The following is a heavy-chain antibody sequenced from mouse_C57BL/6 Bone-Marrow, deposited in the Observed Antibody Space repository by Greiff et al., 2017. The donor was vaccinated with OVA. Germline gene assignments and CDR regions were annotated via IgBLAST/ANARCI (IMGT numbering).Heavy chain of an antibody. Sequence: DVKLVESGGDLVKPGGSLKLSCAASGFTFSSYGMSWVRQTPDKRLEWVATISSGGSYTYYPDSVKGRFTISRDNAKNTLYLQMSSLKSEDTAMYYCARGGGSSLFAYWGQGTLVTVSA. CDR2: ISSGGSYT. V-gene: IGHV5-6*02. CDR3: ARGGGSSLFAY. D-gene: IGHD1-1*01. CDR1: GFTFSSYG. J-gene: IGHJ3*01.